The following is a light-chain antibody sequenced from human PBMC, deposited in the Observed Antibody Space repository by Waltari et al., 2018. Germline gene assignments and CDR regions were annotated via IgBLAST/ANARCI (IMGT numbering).Light chain of an antibody. CDR2: DVS. J-gene: IGLJ2*01. Sequence: QSALTQPASVSGSPGQSITISCTGISSDVGGYNYVSWYQQHPGKAPKLMISDVSNRPSGVSNRFSGSKSGNTASLTISGLQAEDEADYYCSYTSSRTVIFGGGTKLTVL. CDR1: SSDVGGYNY. CDR3: CSYTSSRTVI. V-gene: IGLV2-14*03.